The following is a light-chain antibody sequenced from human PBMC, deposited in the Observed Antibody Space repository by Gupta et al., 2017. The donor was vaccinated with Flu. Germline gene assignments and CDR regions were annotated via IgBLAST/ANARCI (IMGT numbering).Light chain of an antibody. Sequence: QSALTQPPSASGSHGQSVTISCTGTSSDVGGYNYVSWYQQHPGKAPKVMIYEVSKRPSGVPDRFSGSKSGNTASLTVSGLQAEDEADYYCSSYAGNTYVFGTGTKVTVL. CDR3: SSYAGNTYV. V-gene: IGLV2-8*01. J-gene: IGLJ1*01. CDR2: EVS. CDR1: SSDVGGYNY.